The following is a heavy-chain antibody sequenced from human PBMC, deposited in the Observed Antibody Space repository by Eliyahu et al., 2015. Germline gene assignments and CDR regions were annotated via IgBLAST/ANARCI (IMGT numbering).Heavy chain of an antibody. D-gene: IGHD3-22*01. Sequence: EVHLVESGGNLAQPGGSLRLSCTASGFTFXGNSMNWVRQAPGKGLEWISFINPGGTSTHYADSVKGRFTISRDNAKNSLNLQMDSLRDEDTALYYCVRPAYYDQKDYFADWGQGTLVTVSS. CDR3: VRPAYYDQKDYFAD. CDR1: GFTFXGNS. CDR2: INPGGTST. J-gene: IGHJ4*02. V-gene: IGHV3-48*02.